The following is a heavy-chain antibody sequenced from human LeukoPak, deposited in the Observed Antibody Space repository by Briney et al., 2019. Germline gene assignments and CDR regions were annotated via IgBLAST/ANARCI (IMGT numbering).Heavy chain of an antibody. V-gene: IGHV1-18*01. CDR2: ISGYNGRT. CDR3: ARDFLPAAISAQYDQH. Sequence: ASVKVSCKTSGYSFTSYGISWVRQAPGQGLEWLGWISGYNGRTDYSQKLQGRVTMTTDTSTSTAYMELRSLTSDDTAMYYCARDFLPAAISAQYDQHWGQGTLVTVSS. D-gene: IGHD2-2*01. CDR1: GYSFTSYG. J-gene: IGHJ1*01.